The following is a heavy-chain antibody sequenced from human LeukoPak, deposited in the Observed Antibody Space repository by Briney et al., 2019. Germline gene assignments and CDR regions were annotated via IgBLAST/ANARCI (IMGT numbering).Heavy chain of an antibody. CDR1: GFTFSTYW. V-gene: IGHV3-74*01. J-gene: IGHJ6*02. Sequence: GGSLRLSCAASGFTFSTYWMHWVRQAPGKGLVWVSRINSDGSSTNYADSVKGRFTISRDNAKNSLYLQMNSLRAEDTAVYYCGVVPASPGYYYGMDVWGQGTTVTVSS. D-gene: IGHD2-2*01. CDR2: INSDGSST. CDR3: GVVPASPGYYYGMDV.